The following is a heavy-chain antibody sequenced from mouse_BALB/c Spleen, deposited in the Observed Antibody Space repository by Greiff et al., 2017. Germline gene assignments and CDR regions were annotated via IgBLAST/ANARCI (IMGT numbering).Heavy chain of an antibody. CDR3: ARNYDGSSYWYFDV. J-gene: IGHJ1*01. CDR1: GFTFSSYA. V-gene: IGHV5-6-5*01. D-gene: IGHD1-1*01. CDR2: ISRGGSN. Sequence: EVQLVESGGGLVKPGGSLKLSCAASGFTFSSYAMSWVRQTPEKRLEWVASISRGGSNYYPDSVKGRFTISRDNARNILYLQMSSLRSEDTAMYYCARNYDGSSYWYFDVWGAGTTVTVSS.